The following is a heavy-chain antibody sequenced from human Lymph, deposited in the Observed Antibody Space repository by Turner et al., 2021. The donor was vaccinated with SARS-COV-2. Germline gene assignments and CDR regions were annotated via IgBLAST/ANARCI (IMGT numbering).Heavy chain of an antibody. D-gene: IGHD2-21*02. Sequence: QVQLPESGPRLVKPLETLSLTCTVSGGSMNNNYWSWIRQPPGKRLEWIGFIFYRGSTNYNPSLKSRVTISVDTSENQFSLKLTSVTAADTAIYYGARQTVNNWVDPWGQGTLVTVSS. CDR1: GGSMNNNY. CDR2: IFYRGST. CDR3: ARQTVNNWVDP. J-gene: IGHJ5*02. V-gene: IGHV4-59*01.